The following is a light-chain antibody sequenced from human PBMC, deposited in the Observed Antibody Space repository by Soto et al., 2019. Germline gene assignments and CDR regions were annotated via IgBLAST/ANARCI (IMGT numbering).Light chain of an antibody. CDR1: SSDVGGYNY. V-gene: IGLV2-11*01. Sequence: QSALTQPRSVSGSPGQSVTISCTGTSSDVGGYNYVSWYQQHPGKAPKLMIYDVSKRPSGVPDRFSGSKSGNTASLTISGLQAEDEADYYCCSDAGSYTGVLGGGTKLTVL. CDR3: CSDAGSYTGV. CDR2: DVS. J-gene: IGLJ3*02.